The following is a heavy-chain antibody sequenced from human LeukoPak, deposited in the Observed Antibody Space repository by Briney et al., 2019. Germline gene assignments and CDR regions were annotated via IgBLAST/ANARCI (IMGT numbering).Heavy chain of an antibody. J-gene: IGHJ4*02. CDR3: ASDLGEWSPRGY. CDR1: GGSFSGYY. D-gene: IGHD3-16*01. Sequence: PSETLSLTCAVYGGSFSGYYWSWVRQPPGKGLEWIGEIDHSGSTNYNPSLKSRVTMSVDTSKNQFSLKLTSVTAADTAVYYCASDLGEWSPRGYWGQGTLVTVSS. V-gene: IGHV4-34*01. CDR2: IDHSGST.